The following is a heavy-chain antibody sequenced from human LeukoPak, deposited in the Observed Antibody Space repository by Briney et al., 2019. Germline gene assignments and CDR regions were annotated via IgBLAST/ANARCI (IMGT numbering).Heavy chain of an antibody. CDR3: ATQYYGAFDY. CDR1: GYTLTELS. V-gene: IGHV1-24*01. Sequence: ASVKVSXKVSGYTLTELSMHWMRQAPGKGLEWMGGFDPEDGETIYAQKFQGRVTMTEDTSTDTAYMEVSSLRSEDTAVYYCATQYYGAFDYWGQGTLVTVSS. D-gene: IGHD4-17*01. CDR2: FDPEDGET. J-gene: IGHJ4*02.